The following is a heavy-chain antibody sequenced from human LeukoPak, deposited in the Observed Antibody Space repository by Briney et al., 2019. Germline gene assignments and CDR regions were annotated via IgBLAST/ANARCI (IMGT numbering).Heavy chain of an antibody. Sequence: GGSLRLSCEASRFSFSTYAMSWVGQAPGKGLDWVCGIGVSGTTTYYTDSVKGRFTISRANSKNTLYLQMSSLRVEDTALYYCVKDQVLVGRVFFDSWGQGTLVTVSS. V-gene: IGHV3-23*01. CDR1: RFSFSTYA. CDR3: VKDQVLVGRVFFDS. CDR2: IGVSGTTT. D-gene: IGHD1-26*01. J-gene: IGHJ4*02.